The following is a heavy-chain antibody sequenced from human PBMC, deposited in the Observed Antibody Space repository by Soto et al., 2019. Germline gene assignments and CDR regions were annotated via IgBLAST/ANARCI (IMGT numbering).Heavy chain of an antibody. CDR2: IYSGGST. CDR1: GFTVSSNY. J-gene: IGHJ4*02. CDR3: ARDRDYGGNSGFDY. V-gene: IGHV3-53*01. D-gene: IGHD4-17*01. Sequence: GGSLRLSCAASGFTVSSNYMSWVRQAPGKGLEWVSVIYSGGSTYYADSVKGRFTISRDNSKNTLYLQMNSLRAEDTAVYYCARDRDYGGNSGFDYWGQGTLVTVSS.